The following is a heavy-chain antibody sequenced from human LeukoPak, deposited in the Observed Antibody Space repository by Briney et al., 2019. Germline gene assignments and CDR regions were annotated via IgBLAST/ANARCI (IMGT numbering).Heavy chain of an antibody. J-gene: IGHJ1*01. CDR2: IYYTGST. V-gene: IGHV4-39*07. CDR3: ARDYRLTQIQY. CDR1: GGSISSSSYY. Sequence: SETLSLTCTVSGGSISSSSYYWAWIRQPPGKGLEWIGSIYYTGSTYYNPYLKSRGTISVDTSKNQFSLRLSSVTAADTAVYYCARDYRLTQIQYWGQGTLVTVSS. D-gene: IGHD1-26*01.